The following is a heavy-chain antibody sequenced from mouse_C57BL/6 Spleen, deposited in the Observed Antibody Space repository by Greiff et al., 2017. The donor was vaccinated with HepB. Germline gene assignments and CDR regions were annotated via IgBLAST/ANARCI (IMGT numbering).Heavy chain of an antibody. V-gene: IGHV14-3*01. CDR1: GFNIKNTY. D-gene: IGHD2-12*01. CDR3: ASGSYYSPWFAY. Sequence: EVQLQQSVAELVRPGASVKLSCTASGFNIKNTYMHWVKQRPEQGLEWIGRIDPANGNNKYAPKFQGKANITADTSSTTAYLQLSSLTSEDTAIYYCASGSYYSPWFAYWGQGTLVTVSA. CDR2: IDPANGNN. J-gene: IGHJ3*01.